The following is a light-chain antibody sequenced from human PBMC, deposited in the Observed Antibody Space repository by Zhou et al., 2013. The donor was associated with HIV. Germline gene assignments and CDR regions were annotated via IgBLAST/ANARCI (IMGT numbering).Light chain of an antibody. V-gene: IGKV3-11*01. CDR1: QSVTNF. CDR2: NAS. J-gene: IGKJ4*01. CDR3: QQFNNYPSLT. Sequence: EIVLTQSPATLSLSPGESATLSCRASQSVTNFLAWYQQKPGQAPRLLIYNASNRATGIPARFSGSGSGTEFTLTISGLQSEDFATYYCQQFNNYPSLTFGGGTKVDIK.